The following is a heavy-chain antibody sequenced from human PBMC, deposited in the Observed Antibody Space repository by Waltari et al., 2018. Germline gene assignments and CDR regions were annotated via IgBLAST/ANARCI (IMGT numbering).Heavy chain of an antibody. J-gene: IGHJ5*02. CDR2: IYWNDDK. D-gene: IGHD1-26*01. CDR1: GFSLSTSGVG. Sequence: QITLKESGPTLVKPTQTLTLTCTFSGFSLSTSGVGVGWIRQPPGKALEWLALIYWNDDKRYSQSLKSRLSITKDTSKNQVVLTMTNMDPVDTATYYCAYGGVGATTRARFDPWGQGTLVTVSS. CDR3: AYGGVGATTRARFDP. V-gene: IGHV2-5*01.